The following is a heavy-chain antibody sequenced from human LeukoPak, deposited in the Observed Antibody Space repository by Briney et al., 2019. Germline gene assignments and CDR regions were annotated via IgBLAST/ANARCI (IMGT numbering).Heavy chain of an antibody. V-gene: IGHV4-59*01. CDR3: ARGALNAWYGMDV. J-gene: IGHJ6*02. CDR1: GGSISSYH. Sequence: KPSETLSLTCTVSGGSISSYHWSWIRQPPGKGLEWIGYIYNIGSTNYNPSLKSRVTISVDTSKNQSSLELSSVTAADTAVYYCARGALNAWYGMDVWGQGTTVTVSS. CDR2: IYNIGST.